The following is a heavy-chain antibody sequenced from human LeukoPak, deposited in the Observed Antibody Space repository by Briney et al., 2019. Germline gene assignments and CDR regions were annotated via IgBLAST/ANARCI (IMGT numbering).Heavy chain of an antibody. J-gene: IGHJ4*02. CDR2: ISPSGTYI. D-gene: IGHD4-17*01. V-gene: IGHV3-21*01. CDR3: ARGLDYGYDSGI. CDR1: AVTFRTYS. Sequence: PGGSLRLSCAASAVTFRTYSMNWVRQTPGKGLEWVSSISPSGTYIYYADLVKGRFTISRDNAKNSLSLHMNSLRVDDTALYYCARGLDYGYDSGIWGQGTLVTVSS.